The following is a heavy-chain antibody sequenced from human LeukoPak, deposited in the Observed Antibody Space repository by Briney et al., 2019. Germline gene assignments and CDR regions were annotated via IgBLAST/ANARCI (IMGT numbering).Heavy chain of an antibody. V-gene: IGHV4-59*11. CDR2: ISYIGST. J-gene: IGHJ3*02. CDR1: GGSFSSHY. D-gene: IGHD4-17*01. Sequence: ETLSLTCTVSGGSFSSHYWSWIRQPPGKGLEWIGYISYIGSTNYNPSLKSRVTISVDTSKNQFSLKLSSVTAADTAVYYCARDLVTVTKGFDIWGQGTMVSVSS. CDR3: ARDLVTVTKGFDI.